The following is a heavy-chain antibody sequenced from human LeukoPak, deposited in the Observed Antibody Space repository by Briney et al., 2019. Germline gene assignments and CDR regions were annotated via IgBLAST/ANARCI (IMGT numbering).Heavy chain of an antibody. V-gene: IGHV3-48*01. Sequence: PGGSLRLSCAASGFTFSSYSMNWFRQAPGKGLEWISYISETSSFMYYADSVKGRFTISRDNAKNSLYLQMSSLRAEDTAVYYCAKQQYSSGWYVPYYFDYWGQGTLVTVSS. CDR1: GFTFSSYS. CDR3: AKQQYSSGWYVPYYFDY. J-gene: IGHJ4*02. CDR2: ISETSSFM. D-gene: IGHD6-19*01.